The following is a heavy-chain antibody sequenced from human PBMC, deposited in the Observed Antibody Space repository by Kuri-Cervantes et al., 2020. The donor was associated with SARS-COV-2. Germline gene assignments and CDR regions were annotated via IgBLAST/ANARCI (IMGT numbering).Heavy chain of an antibody. CDR3: QAQLTFGGVFAQDDY. Sequence: GESLKISCAASGFTFSSYSMNWVRQAPGKGLEWVSSISSSSYIYYADSVKGRFTISRDNAKNSLYLQMNSLRAEDTAVYYCQAQLTFGGVFAQDDYWGQGTLVTVSS. D-gene: IGHD3-16*02. CDR1: GFTFSSYS. CDR2: ISSSSYI. V-gene: IGHV3-21*01. J-gene: IGHJ4*02.